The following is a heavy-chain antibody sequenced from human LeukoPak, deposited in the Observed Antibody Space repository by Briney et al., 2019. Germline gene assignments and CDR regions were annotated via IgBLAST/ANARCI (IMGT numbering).Heavy chain of an antibody. CDR2: INPSGGST. J-gene: IGHJ2*01. CDR1: GYTFTSYY. D-gene: IGHD4-17*01. CDR3: AREGMTTVTTHYFDL. V-gene: IGHV1-46*01. Sequence: ASVKVSCKAYGYTFTSYYMHWVRQDPGQGLEWMGLINPSGGSTSYAQKFQGRVTMTRDTSTSTVYMELSSLRSEDTAVYYCAREGMTTVTTHYFDLWGRGTLVTVSS.